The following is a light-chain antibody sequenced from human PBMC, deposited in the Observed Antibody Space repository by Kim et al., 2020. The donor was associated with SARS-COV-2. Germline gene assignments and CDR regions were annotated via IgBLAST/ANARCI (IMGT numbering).Light chain of an antibody. CDR1: QNITNY. J-gene: IGKJ2*01. CDR2: AAS. CDR3: QQSYRTPYT. Sequence: DIQMTQSPSSLSASVGDRVTITCRASQNITNYLNWYQQQPGKAPKLLIYAASSLQSGVPSRFSGSGSGTDFTVTISSLQPEDFATYYCQQSYRTPYTSGQGTKLEI. V-gene: IGKV1-39*01.